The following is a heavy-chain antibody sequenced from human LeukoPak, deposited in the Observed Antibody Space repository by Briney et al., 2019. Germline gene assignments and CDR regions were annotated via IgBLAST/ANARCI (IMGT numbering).Heavy chain of an antibody. Sequence: GGSLRLSCAASGFTFSSYSVNWVRQAPGKGLEWVSSISSSSSYIDYADSVKGRFTIFRDNAKNSLYLQMNSLRADDTAVYYCARDGQVWGQGTLVTVSS. V-gene: IGHV3-21*01. CDR2: ISSSSSYI. CDR1: GFTFSSYS. CDR3: ARDGQV. J-gene: IGHJ4*02.